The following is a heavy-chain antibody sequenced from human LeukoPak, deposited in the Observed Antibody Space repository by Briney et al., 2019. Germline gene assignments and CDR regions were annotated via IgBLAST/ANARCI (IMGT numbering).Heavy chain of an antibody. CDR3: AREVPRYCSGGSCLRNAFDI. D-gene: IGHD2-15*01. CDR2: IYTSGGT. V-gene: IGHV4-4*07. CDR1: GGSISSYY. Sequence: SETLSLTCTVSGGSISSYYWSWIRQPAGKGLEWIGRIYTSGGTNYNPSLKSRVTMSVDTSKNQFSLKLSSVTAADTAVYYCAREVPRYCSGGSCLRNAFDIRGQGTMVTVSS. J-gene: IGHJ3*02.